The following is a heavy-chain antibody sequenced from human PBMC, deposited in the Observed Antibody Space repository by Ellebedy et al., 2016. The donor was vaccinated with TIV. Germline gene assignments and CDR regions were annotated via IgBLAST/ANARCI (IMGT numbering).Heavy chain of an antibody. J-gene: IGHJ4*02. D-gene: IGHD4-11*01. CDR3: VRDLTNPVTGDY. V-gene: IGHV1-2*02. Sequence: AASVKVSCKTSGYSFTGYYIHWVRQAPGQGPEGVGWINPDNGVTVYEQKLQGRVTITGDTSIRTVYMELSSLRSDDTAIYYCVRDLTNPVTGDYWGQGTLVFVSS. CDR2: INPDNGVT. CDR1: GYSFTGYY.